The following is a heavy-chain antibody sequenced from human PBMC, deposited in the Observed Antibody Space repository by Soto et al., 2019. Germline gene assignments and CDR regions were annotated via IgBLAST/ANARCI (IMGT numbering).Heavy chain of an antibody. CDR1: GGTFSSYT. V-gene: IGHV1-69*02. Sequence: QVQLVQSGAEVKKPGSSVKVSCKDSGGTFSSYTISWVRQAPGQGLGWMGRIIPILGIANYAQKFQGRVTITAVKSTSTAYMELSSLRSEDTAVYYCASAVATTSVDYWGQGTLVTVSA. CDR2: IIPILGIA. D-gene: IGHD5-12*01. J-gene: IGHJ4*02. CDR3: ASAVATTSVDY.